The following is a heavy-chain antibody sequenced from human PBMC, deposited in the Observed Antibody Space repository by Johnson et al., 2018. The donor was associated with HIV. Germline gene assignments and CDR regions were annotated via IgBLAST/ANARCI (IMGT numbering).Heavy chain of an antibody. CDR1: GFTFTNAW. D-gene: IGHD3-22*01. V-gene: IGHV3-15*01. J-gene: IGHJ3*02. CDR3: TTDPTGFDSSGYYTVDAFDI. Sequence: VQLVESGGGLLKPGGSLRLSCAASGFTFTNAWMSWVRRASGKGLEWVGRIKSKTDGGTTDYAAPVKGRFTISRADSQHTLYLQMNSLKIEDTAVYYCTTDPTGFDSSGYYTVDAFDIWGQGTMVTVSS. CDR2: IKSKTDGGTT.